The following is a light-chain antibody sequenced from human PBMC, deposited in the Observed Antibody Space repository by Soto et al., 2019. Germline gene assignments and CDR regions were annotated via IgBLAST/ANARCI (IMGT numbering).Light chain of an antibody. CDR3: QQYYNWPYT. CDR2: GTS. J-gene: IGKJ2*01. Sequence: EIVMTQSPATLSVSPREGATLSCRASQSVTSNLAWYQQQPGQAPRLLIYGTSTRATGIPARLSGSGSGTEFTLTISSLQSEDFAVYYCQQYYNWPYTFGQGTKLEIK. CDR1: QSVTSN. V-gene: IGKV3-15*01.